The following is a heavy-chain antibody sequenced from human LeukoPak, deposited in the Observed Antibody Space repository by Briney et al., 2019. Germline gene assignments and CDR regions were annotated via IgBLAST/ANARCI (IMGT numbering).Heavy chain of an antibody. CDR2: IYYSGNT. CDR3: ARLGDYFDSSGYSTGGKFDY. Sequence: SETLSLTCTVSGGSIRSRSYSWAWIRQPPGKGLEWIGTIYYSGNTYYNASLKSRVTVSVDTSENQLSLKLSSVNAADTAVYYCARLGDYFDSSGYSTGGKFDYWGQGIPVTVSS. D-gene: IGHD3-22*01. V-gene: IGHV4-39*01. CDR1: GGSIRSRSYS. J-gene: IGHJ4*02.